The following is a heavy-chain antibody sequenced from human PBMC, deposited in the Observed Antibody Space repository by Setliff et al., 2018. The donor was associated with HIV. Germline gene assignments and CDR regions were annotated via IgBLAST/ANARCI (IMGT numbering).Heavy chain of an antibody. Sequence: SETLSLTCAVSGGSMRSSGYSWTWVRQPPRKGLEWIGEIYHSEYTNYNASLKSRVSMSVDKSKNQFSLKLTSVTAADTAVYYCGRARSSWYNTSPYYFDSWGQGTLVTVSS. D-gene: IGHD1-20*01. V-gene: IGHV4-4*02. CDR3: GRARSSWYNTSPYYFDS. CDR2: IYHSEYT. CDR1: GGSMRSSGYS. J-gene: IGHJ4*02.